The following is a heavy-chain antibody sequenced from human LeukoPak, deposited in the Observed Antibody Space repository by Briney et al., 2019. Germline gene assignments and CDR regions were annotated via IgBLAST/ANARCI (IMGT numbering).Heavy chain of an antibody. CDR2: IYYSGST. J-gene: IGHJ5*02. D-gene: IGHD4-17*01. CDR3: ARGGADYGDYGFWFDP. V-gene: IGHV4-59*12. CDR1: GGSISSYY. Sequence: SETLSLTCTVSGGSISSYYWSWIRQPPGKGLEWIGYIYYSGSTYYNPSLKSRVTISVDTSKNQFSLKLSSVTAADTAVYYCARGGADYGDYGFWFDPWGQGTLVTVSS.